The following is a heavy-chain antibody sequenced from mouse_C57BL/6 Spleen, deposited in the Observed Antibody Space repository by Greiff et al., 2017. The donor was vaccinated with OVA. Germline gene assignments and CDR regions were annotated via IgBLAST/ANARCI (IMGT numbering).Heavy chain of an antibody. CDR2: ISSGGSYT. J-gene: IGHJ3*01. V-gene: IGHV5-6*01. Sequence: EVMLVESGGDLVKPGGSLKLSCAASGFTFSSYGMSWVRQTPDKRLEWVATISSGGSYTYYPDSVKGRFTISRDNAKNTLYLQMSSLKSEDTAMYYCARQKGFTTVVPFAYWGQGTLVTVSA. CDR3: ARQKGFTTVVPFAY. D-gene: IGHD1-1*01. CDR1: GFTFSSYG.